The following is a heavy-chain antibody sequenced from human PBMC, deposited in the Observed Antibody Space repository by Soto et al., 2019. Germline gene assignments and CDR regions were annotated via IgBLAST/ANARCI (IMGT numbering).Heavy chain of an antibody. Sequence: GASVKVSCKASGYTFNGYYMHWVRQAPGQGLEWMGWINPNSGGTNYAQKFQGWVTMTRDTSISTAYMELSRLRSDDTAVYYCARDSPPYYYDSSGYKRTAYYYYGMDVWGQGTTVTVSS. J-gene: IGHJ6*02. D-gene: IGHD3-22*01. CDR2: INPNSGGT. V-gene: IGHV1-2*04. CDR1: GYTFNGYY. CDR3: ARDSPPYYYDSSGYKRTAYYYYGMDV.